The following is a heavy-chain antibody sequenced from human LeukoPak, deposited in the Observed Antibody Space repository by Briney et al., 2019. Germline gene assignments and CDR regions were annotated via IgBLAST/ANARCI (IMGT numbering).Heavy chain of an antibody. D-gene: IGHD2-15*01. CDR2: IYTSGST. CDR3: ARDGYCSGGSCPLDI. J-gene: IGHJ3*02. CDR1: GGSISIYY. V-gene: IGHV4-4*07. Sequence: SETLSLTCTVSGGSISIYYWSWIRQPAGNGLEWIGRIYTSGSTNYNPSLKSRVTISVDKSKNQFSLKLTSVTAADTAVYYCARDGYCSGGSCPLDIWGQGTMVTVSS.